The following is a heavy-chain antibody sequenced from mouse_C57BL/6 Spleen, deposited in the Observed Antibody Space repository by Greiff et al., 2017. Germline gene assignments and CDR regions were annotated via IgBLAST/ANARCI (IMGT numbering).Heavy chain of an antibody. CDR3: TTVNYGSSYWYFEV. Sequence: EVQLQQSGAELVRPGASVKLSCTASGFNIKDDYMHWVKQRPEQGLEWIGWIDPENGDTEYASKFQGKATITADTSSNTAYLQLSSLTSEDTAVYYCTTVNYGSSYWYFEVWGTGTTVTVSS. CDR1: GFNIKDDY. CDR2: IDPENGDT. D-gene: IGHD1-1*01. V-gene: IGHV14-4*01. J-gene: IGHJ1*03.